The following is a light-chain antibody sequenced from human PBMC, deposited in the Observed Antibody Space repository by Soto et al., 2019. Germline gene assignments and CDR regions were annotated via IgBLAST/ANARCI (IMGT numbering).Light chain of an antibody. CDR2: AAS. J-gene: IGKJ4*01. CDR1: QGISSF. V-gene: IGKV1-9*01. CDR3: QQVESYPST. Sequence: IQLTQTPSSLSASVGDRVTITCRASQGISSFLAWYQQNPGKAPKLLIYAASSLQSGVPSRFSGSGFGTDFTLTITSLQPEDFATYYCQQVESYPSTFGGGTKVEMK.